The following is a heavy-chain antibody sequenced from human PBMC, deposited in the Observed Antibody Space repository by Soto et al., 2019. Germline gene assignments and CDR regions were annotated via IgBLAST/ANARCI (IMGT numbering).Heavy chain of an antibody. V-gene: IGHV1-3*05. CDR3: AIDPSYYGMDG. CDR1: GYTFTSYA. J-gene: IGHJ6*02. CDR2: INAGSGNT. Sequence: QVQLVQYGAEEKKPGASVKVSCKASGYTFTSYAMHWVRQAPGQRLEGMGWINAGSGNTKYSQKFQGRFTITRDTSASTAYMELISLRSEYTAVYCCAIDPSYYGMDGWGQGTTVTVSS.